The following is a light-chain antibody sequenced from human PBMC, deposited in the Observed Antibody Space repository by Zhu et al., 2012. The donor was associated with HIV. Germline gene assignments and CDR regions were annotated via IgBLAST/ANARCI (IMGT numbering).Light chain of an antibody. Sequence: EVVLTQSPGTLSLSPGERATLSCRASQSISNNYLGWYQQKPGQAPRLLIYAASIRATGIPDRFSGSGSGTDFTLTITRLEPEDFAVYYCQQYAKLPLTFGPGTKVYIK. CDR1: QSISNNY. CDR3: QQYAKLPLT. J-gene: IGKJ3*01. CDR2: AAS. V-gene: IGKV3-20*01.